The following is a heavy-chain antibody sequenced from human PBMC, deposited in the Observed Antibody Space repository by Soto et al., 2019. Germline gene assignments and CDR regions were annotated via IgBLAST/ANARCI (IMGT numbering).Heavy chain of an antibody. Sequence: QVQLVQSGAELKKPGSSVKVSCKASGDTFSGYPINWVRQAPGEGLEWMGRFIPVFGTTNDAQRFEGRVTFTADESTNTAYVELRGLLSEDTDVYYCARDGGFGELKYWGPGTLVTVSS. CDR2: FIPVFGTT. V-gene: IGHV1-69*18. CDR1: GDTFSGYP. CDR3: ARDGGFGELKY. J-gene: IGHJ4*02. D-gene: IGHD3-10*01.